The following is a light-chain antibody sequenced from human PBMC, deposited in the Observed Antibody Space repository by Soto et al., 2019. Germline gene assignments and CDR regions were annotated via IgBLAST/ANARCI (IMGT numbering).Light chain of an antibody. CDR1: NIGSKN. Sequence: SYELTQSPSVSVAPGQTARITCGGNNIGSKNVHWFQQRPGQAPVLVVFDDDDRPSGIPDRFSGSNSGNTATLTISRVEAGDEADYYGQVWDSDVLHHVFGTGTKLTVL. V-gene: IGLV3-21*02. J-gene: IGLJ1*01. CDR2: DDD. CDR3: QVWDSDVLHHV.